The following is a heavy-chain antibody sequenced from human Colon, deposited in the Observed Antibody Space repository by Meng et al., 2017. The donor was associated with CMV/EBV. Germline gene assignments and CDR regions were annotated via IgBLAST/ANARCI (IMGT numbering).Heavy chain of an antibody. CDR3: ARGQFLHYFDD. J-gene: IGHJ4*02. CDR2: ISSRGDKR. Sequence: GGSLRLSSVVSGVTFSDSVMSWVRQAPGKGLEWVAAISSRGDKRDYADSVKGRFTISRDNFRNTVILQMSSMKVEDTAVYYCARGQFLHYFDDWGRGTLVTVSS. V-gene: IGHV3-23*01. CDR1: GVTFSDSV. D-gene: IGHD2/OR15-2a*01.